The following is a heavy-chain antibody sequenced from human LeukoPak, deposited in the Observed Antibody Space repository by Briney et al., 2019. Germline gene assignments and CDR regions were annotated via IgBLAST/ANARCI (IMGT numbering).Heavy chain of an antibody. CDR1: GASISSYY. V-gene: IGHV4-4*07. CDR3: AGTALNCSGGSCYSGADY. CDR2: IYSSGST. Sequence: SETLSLTCTVSGASISSYYWSWIRQPAGKGLEWIGRIYSSGSTNYNPSLKSRVTMPVDTSKNQFSVKLTAVTPAAPPVYYCAGTALNCSGGSCYSGADYWGQGTLVTVSS. J-gene: IGHJ4*02. D-gene: IGHD2-15*01.